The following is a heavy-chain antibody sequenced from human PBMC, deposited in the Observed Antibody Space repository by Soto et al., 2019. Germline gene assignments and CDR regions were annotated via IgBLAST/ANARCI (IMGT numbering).Heavy chain of an antibody. CDR3: ASGLYSRRSGDLWGYCSDGMHV. J-gene: IGHJ6*02. V-gene: IGHV1-46*01. Sequence: QVQLVQSGAEVKKPGASVKVSCKASGYTFSSYYLHWVRQAPGQGLEWMGIINPSGATRSYAQKFLGTPTLTEETARSTVSLELRSLRSEDTAVYCCASGLYSRRSGDLWGYCSDGMHVWGQGPTIVFSS. D-gene: IGHD6-13*01. CDR2: INPSGATR. CDR1: GYTFSSYY.